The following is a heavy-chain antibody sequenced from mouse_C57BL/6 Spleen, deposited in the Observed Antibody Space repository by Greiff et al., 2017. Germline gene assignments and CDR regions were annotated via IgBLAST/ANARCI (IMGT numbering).Heavy chain of an antibody. Sequence: QVQLQQSGAELVRPGTSVKVSCKASGYAFTNYLIEWVKQRPGQGLEWIGVINPGSGGTNYNEKFKGKATLTADKSSSTAYMQLSSLTSEDSAVYFCARRGDSWGQGTLVTVSA. CDR3: ARRGDS. CDR2: INPGSGGT. D-gene: IGHD3-2*01. CDR1: GYAFTNYL. V-gene: IGHV1-54*01. J-gene: IGHJ3*01.